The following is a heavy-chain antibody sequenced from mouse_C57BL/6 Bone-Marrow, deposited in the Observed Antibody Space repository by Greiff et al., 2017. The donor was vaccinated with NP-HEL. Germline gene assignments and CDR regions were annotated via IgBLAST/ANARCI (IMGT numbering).Heavy chain of an antibody. CDR3: ARGYDYVPLAY. CDR2: FYPGDGDT. J-gene: IGHJ3*01. V-gene: IGHV1-82*01. CDR1: GYAFSGSW. D-gene: IGHD2-4*01. Sequence: VQLQQSGPELVQPGASVKISCTASGYAFSGSWMNWVQQTPGKGLEWIGLFYPGDGDTNYNGKFKGKARLTSAKSSSTAYMQHSSMTSEDCAVYFGARGYDYVPLAYWGQGTLVTVSA.